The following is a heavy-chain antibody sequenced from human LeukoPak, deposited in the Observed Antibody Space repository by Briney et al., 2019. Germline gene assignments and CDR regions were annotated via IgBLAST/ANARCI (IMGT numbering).Heavy chain of an antibody. V-gene: IGHV1-46*01. J-gene: IGHJ6*03. CDR2: INPSGGST. D-gene: IGHD6-13*01. CDR3: ARGSIAAAGMSPPYYYYYYMDV. Sequence: ASVKVSCKASGYTFTSYYMHWVRQAPGQGLEWMGIINPSGGSTSYAQKFQGRVTMTRDMSTSTVYMELSSLRSEDTAVYYCARGSIAAAGMSPPYYYYYYMDVWGKGTTVTVSS. CDR1: GYTFTSYY.